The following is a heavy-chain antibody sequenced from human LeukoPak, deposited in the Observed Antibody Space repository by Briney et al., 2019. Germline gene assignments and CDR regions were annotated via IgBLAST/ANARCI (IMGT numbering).Heavy chain of an antibody. V-gene: IGHV3-30*04. Sequence: PGRSLRLSCAASGFTFSSYAMHWVRQAPGKGLEWVAVISYDGSNKYYADSVKGRFTISRDNSKNTLYLQMNSLRAEDTAVYYCASVSYDILTGLYYFDYWGQGTLVTVSS. CDR3: ASVSYDILTGLYYFDY. CDR2: ISYDGSNK. CDR1: GFTFSSYA. D-gene: IGHD3-9*01. J-gene: IGHJ4*02.